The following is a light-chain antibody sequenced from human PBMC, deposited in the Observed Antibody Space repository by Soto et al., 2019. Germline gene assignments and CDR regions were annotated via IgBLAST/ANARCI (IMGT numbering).Light chain of an antibody. Sequence: QSALTQPASVSGSPGQSITISCTGTGSDVGGYNYVSWYQQHPGKAPKLMIYEVSNRPSGVSNRFSGSKSGNTASLTISGLQTEEEAAYYCSSYTSISTAVFGGGTQLTVL. CDR1: GSDVGGYNY. V-gene: IGLV2-14*01. CDR3: SSYTSISTAV. J-gene: IGLJ7*01. CDR2: EVS.